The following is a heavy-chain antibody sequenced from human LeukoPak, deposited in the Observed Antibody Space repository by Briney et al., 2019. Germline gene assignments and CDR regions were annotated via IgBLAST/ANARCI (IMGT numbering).Heavy chain of an antibody. J-gene: IGHJ4*02. D-gene: IGHD2-2*01. CDR2: IGGSGSDI. CDR1: GFTFSDCY. V-gene: IGHV3-11*01. Sequence: PGGSLRLSRAASGFTFSDCYMTWIRQAPGKGLEYISYIGGSGSDITYADSVRGRFTVSRDNAKNSLYLQMNSLRVEDTAVYYCARYARLLDYWGQGSLVTVSS. CDR3: ARYARLLDY.